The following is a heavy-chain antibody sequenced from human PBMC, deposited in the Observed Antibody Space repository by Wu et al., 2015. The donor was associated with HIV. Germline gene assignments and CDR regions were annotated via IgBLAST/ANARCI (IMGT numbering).Heavy chain of an antibody. J-gene: IGHJ4*02. CDR3: ARSYYYDRSGYYYFDY. V-gene: IGHV1-69*12. CDR2: TVRVLETM. Sequence: QVQLVQSGAELKKPGSSVKVSCKASGGTFSIYGVSWVRQVPGQGFEWMGGTVRVLETMKYAQNFQDRVTITVDESTNTAYMELSSLRSEDTAVYYCARSYYYDRSGYYYFDYWGQGTLVTVSS. D-gene: IGHD3-22*01. CDR1: GGTFSIYG.